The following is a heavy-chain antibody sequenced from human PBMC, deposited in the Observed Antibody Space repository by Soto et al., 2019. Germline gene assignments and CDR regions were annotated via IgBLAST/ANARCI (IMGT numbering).Heavy chain of an antibody. D-gene: IGHD2-21*02. CDR1: GYVFSSSF. CDR3: AREVNTVIMPGDTEDYSGLDV. CDR2: INPTVGST. Sequence: ASVKVSCKASGYVFSSSFVHWVRQAPGQGLEWMAMINPTVGSTSYAHNFQGRIAVTRDTSTATVYLDLSSLRSADTAIYYCAREVNTVIMPGDTEDYSGLDVWGQGTTVTVSS. J-gene: IGHJ6*02. V-gene: IGHV1-46*01.